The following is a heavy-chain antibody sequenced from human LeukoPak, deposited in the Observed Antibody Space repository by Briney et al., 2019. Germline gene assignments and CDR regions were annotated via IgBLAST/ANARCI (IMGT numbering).Heavy chain of an antibody. Sequence: SETLSLTCAVYGGSFSGYYWSWIRQPPGKGLEWIGEINHSGSTNYNPSLKSRVTILVDTSKNQFSLKLSSVTAADTAVYYCARAVVGATAGIDYWGQGTLVTVSS. V-gene: IGHV4-34*01. CDR1: GGSFSGYY. J-gene: IGHJ4*02. CDR3: ARAVVGATAGIDY. CDR2: INHSGST. D-gene: IGHD1-26*01.